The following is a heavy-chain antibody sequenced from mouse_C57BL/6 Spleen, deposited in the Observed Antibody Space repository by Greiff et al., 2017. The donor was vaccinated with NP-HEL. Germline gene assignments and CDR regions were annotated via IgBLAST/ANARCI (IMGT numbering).Heavy chain of an antibody. CDR3: ASLYGNSYYFDY. CDR2: INPNNGGT. V-gene: IGHV1-22*01. D-gene: IGHD2-1*01. CDR1: GYTFTDYN. Sequence: VQLQQSGPELVKPGASVKMSCKASGYTFTDYNMHWVKQSHGKSLEWIGYINPNNGGTSYNQKFKGKATLTVNKSSSTAYMELRSLTSEDSAVYYCASLYGNSYYFDYWGQGTTRTVSS. J-gene: IGHJ2*01.